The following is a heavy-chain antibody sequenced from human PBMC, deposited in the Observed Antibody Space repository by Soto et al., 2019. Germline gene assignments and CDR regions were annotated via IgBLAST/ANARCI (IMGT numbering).Heavy chain of an antibody. J-gene: IGHJ4*02. CDR1: GGSISSYY. V-gene: IGHV4-59*08. CDR3: ARQVGYSYGYYFDY. D-gene: IGHD5-18*01. CDR2: IYYSGST. Sequence: SETLSLTCTVSGGSISSYYWSWIRQPPGKGLEWIGYIYYSGSTNYNPSLKSRVTISVDTSKNLFSLKLSSVTAADTAVYYCARQVGYSYGYYFDYWGQGTLVTVSS.